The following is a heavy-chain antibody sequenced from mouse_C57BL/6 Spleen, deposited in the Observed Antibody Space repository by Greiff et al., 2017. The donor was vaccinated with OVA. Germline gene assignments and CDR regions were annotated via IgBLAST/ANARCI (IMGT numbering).Heavy chain of an antibody. CDR2: IDPEDGDT. V-gene: IGHV14-1*01. J-gene: IGHJ3*01. CDR3: TTERGSSWFAY. D-gene: IGHD1-1*02. Sequence: EVKLQESGAELVRPGASVKLSCTASGFNIKDYYMHWVKQRPEQGLEWIGRIDPEDGDTEYAPKFQGKATMTADTSSNTAYLQLSSLTSEDTAVYYCTTERGSSWFAYWGQGTLVTVSA. CDR1: GFNIKDYY.